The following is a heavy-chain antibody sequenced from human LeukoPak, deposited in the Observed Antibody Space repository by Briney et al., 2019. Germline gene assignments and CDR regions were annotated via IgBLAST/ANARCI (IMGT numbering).Heavy chain of an antibody. Sequence: SETLSLTCTVSGGSISSFYWSWLRQPPGKGRAWIGYIYYSGSTNYNPSLKSRVTISVDTSKNQFSLKLSSVTAADTAVYYCARDLGRYCSSTSCYQDAFDPWGQGTLVTVSS. CDR2: IYYSGST. J-gene: IGHJ5*02. V-gene: IGHV4-59*01. CDR3: ARDLGRYCSSTSCYQDAFDP. CDR1: GGSISSFY. D-gene: IGHD2-2*01.